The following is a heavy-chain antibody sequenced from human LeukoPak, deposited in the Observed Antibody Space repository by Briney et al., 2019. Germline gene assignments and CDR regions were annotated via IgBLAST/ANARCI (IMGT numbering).Heavy chain of an antibody. CDR2: ISVSGGST. D-gene: IGHD3-22*01. J-gene: IGHJ4*02. Sequence: PGGSLRLSCEASGFTFSSYSMNWVRQAPGKGLEWVSAISVSGGSTYYADSVKGRFTISRDNSKNTLYLQMNSLRAEDTAVYYCAKCHGGYYYDSSGYYGPSDYWGQGTLVTVSS. CDR3: AKCHGGYYYDSSGYYGPSDY. CDR1: GFTFSSYS. V-gene: IGHV3-23*01.